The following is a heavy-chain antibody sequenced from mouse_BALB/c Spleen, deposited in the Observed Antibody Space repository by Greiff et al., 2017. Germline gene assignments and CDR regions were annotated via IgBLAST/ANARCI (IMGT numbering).Heavy chain of an antibody. V-gene: IGHV5-6-3*01. CDR3: ARELTAFDY. Sequence: EVKLMESGGGLVQPGGSLKLSCAASGFTFSSYGMPWVRQTPDKRLELVATINSNGGSTYYPDSVKGRFTISRDNAKNTLYLQMSSLKSEDTAMYYCARELTAFDYWGQGTTLTVSS. J-gene: IGHJ2*01. D-gene: IGHD2-13*01. CDR1: GFTFSSYG. CDR2: INSNGGST.